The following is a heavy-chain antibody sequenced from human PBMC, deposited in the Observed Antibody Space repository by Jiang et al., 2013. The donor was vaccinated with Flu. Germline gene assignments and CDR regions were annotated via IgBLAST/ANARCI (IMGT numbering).Heavy chain of an antibody. CDR1: GGTFSSYA. CDR2: IIPILGIA. CDR3: ARDPPVGVPNSYDSSGYYYENY. D-gene: IGHD3-22*01. J-gene: IGHJ4*02. Sequence: SGAEVKKPGSSVKVSCKASGGTFSSYAISWVRQAPGQGLEWMGRIIPILGIANYAQKFQGRVTITADKSTSTAYMELSSLRSEDTAVYYCARDPPVGVPNSYDSSGYYYENYWGQGTLVTVSS. V-gene: IGHV1-69*04.